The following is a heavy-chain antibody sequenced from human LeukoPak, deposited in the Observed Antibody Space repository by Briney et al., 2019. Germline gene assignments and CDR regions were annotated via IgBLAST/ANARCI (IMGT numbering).Heavy chain of an antibody. CDR2: ISYDGSNK. D-gene: IGHD1-26*01. V-gene: IGHV3-30-3*01. CDR1: GFTFSSYA. Sequence: PGGSLRLSCAASGFTFSSYAMHWVRQAPGKGLEWVAVISYDGSNKYYADSVKGRFTISRDNSKNTLYLQMNSLRAEDTAVYYCAKDRRVGATAFDYWGQGTLVTVSS. CDR3: AKDRRVGATAFDY. J-gene: IGHJ4*02.